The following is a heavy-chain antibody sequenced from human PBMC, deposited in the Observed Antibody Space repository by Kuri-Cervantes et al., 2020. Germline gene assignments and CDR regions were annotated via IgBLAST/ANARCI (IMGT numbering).Heavy chain of an antibody. CDR1: GFTVSSNY. V-gene: IGHV3-30-3*01. CDR3: ARSNIAAAGTNFDY. CDR2: ISYDGSNK. Sequence: GGSLRLSCAASGFTVSSNYMSWVRQAPGKGLEWVAVISYDGSNKYYADSVKGRFTISRDNSKNTLYLQMNSLRAEDTAVYYCARSNIAAAGTNFDYWGQGTLVTVSS. J-gene: IGHJ4*02. D-gene: IGHD6-13*01.